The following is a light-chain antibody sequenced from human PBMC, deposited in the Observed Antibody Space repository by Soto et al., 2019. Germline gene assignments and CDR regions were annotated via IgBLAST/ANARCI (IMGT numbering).Light chain of an antibody. Sequence: EKVMTQSPATLSMSPGERATLSCRASQSVSNFLAWYQKKPGQAPRLLIYGASTRATGVPARFSGSGSGTEFTLTISSLQSEDFAVYYCQQYSNWPSWTFGQGTKVEVK. J-gene: IGKJ1*01. CDR1: QSVSNF. V-gene: IGKV3-15*01. CDR2: GAS. CDR3: QQYSNWPSWT.